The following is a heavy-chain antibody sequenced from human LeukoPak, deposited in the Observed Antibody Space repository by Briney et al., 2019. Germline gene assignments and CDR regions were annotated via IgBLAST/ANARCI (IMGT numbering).Heavy chain of an antibody. D-gene: IGHD3-9*01. V-gene: IGHV3-9*01. CDR2: ISWNSGSI. J-gene: IGHJ4*02. CDR3: AKDDYDTLGYNFHY. Sequence: GGSLRLSCAASGFTFDDYAMHWVRQAPGKGLEWVSGISWNSGSIGYADSVKGRFTISRDNAKNSLYLQMNSLRAEDTALYYCAKDDYDTLGYNFHYWGQGTLVTVSS. CDR1: GFTFDDYA.